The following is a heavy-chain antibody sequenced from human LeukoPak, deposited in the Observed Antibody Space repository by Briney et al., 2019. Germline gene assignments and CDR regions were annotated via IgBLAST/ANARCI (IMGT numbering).Heavy chain of an antibody. CDR2: INPSGGST. V-gene: IGHV1-46*01. J-gene: IGHJ4*02. Sequence: ASVKVSCKASGYTFTSYYMHWVRQAPGQGLEWMGIINPSGGSTSYAQKFQGRVTMSRETYTSTDYMELNSLRDRDTAVYYCASARLQPTGGSSSSWYYHYWGQGTLVTVSS. CDR1: GYTFTSYY. CDR3: ASARLQPTGGSSSSWYYHY. D-gene: IGHD6-6*01.